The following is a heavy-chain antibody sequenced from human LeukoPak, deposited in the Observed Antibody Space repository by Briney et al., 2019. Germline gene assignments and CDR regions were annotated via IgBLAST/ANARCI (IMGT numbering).Heavy chain of an antibody. CDR2: IYSGGST. CDR3: AREVPDETRRAYYYYYMDV. J-gene: IGHJ6*03. Sequence: GGSLRLSCAASGFTVSSNYMSWVRQAPGKGLEWVSVIYSGGSTYYADSVKGRFTISRDNSKNTLYLQMNSLRAEDTAVYYCAREVPDETRRAYYYYYMDVWGKGTTVTVSS. CDR1: GFTVSSNY. V-gene: IGHV3-53*01.